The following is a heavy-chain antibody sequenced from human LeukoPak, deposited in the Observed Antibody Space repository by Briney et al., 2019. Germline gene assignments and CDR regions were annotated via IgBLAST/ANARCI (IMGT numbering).Heavy chain of an antibody. J-gene: IGHJ4*02. D-gene: IGHD5-18*01. CDR2: IYYSGST. CDR3: ASCGYSYGAYYFDY. CDR1: GGSISGGGYY. V-gene: IGHV4-31*03. Sequence: SQTLSLTCTVSGGSISGGGYYWSWIRQHPGKGLEWIGYIYYSGSTYYNPSLKSRVTISVDTSKNQFSLKLSSVTAADTAVYYCASCGYSYGAYYFDYWGQGTLVTVSS.